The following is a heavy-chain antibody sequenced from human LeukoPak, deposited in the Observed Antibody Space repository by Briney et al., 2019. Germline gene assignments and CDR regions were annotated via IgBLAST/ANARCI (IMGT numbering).Heavy chain of an antibody. Sequence: GSVKVSCRASGYTFTSYGISWVRQAPGQGLEWMGWISAYNGNTNYAQKLQGRVTMTTDTSTSTAYMELRSLRSDDTAVYYCASPGYYDILTGYYMGFDYWGQGTLVTVSS. V-gene: IGHV1-18*01. CDR1: GYTFTSYG. CDR2: ISAYNGNT. J-gene: IGHJ4*02. CDR3: ASPGYYDILTGYYMGFDY. D-gene: IGHD3-9*01.